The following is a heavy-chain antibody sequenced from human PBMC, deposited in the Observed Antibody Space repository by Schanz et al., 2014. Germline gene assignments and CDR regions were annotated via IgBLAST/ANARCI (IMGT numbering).Heavy chain of an antibody. Sequence: QVQLVQSGAEVKKPGASVKVSCKASGYTFSSYGITWVRQAPGQGLEWMGWISAHNGNTNYAQKLQGRVSMTTDTSTNTAYMELRSLRSDDTAVYYCARDILYYFGSGSYPDSWGQGTLVTVSS. V-gene: IGHV1-18*04. CDR2: ISAHNGNT. J-gene: IGHJ5*02. D-gene: IGHD3-10*01. CDR1: GYTFSSYG. CDR3: ARDILYYFGSGSYPDS.